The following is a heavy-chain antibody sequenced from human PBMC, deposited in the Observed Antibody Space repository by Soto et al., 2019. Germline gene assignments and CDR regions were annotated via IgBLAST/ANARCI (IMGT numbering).Heavy chain of an antibody. V-gene: IGHV1-18*01. D-gene: IGHD2-2*01. CDR2: ISAYNGNT. J-gene: IGHJ4*02. CDR3: ASPGEGDCSSTSCPFDY. Sequence: ASVKVSCKASGYTFTSYGISWVRQAPGQGLEWMGWISAYNGNTNYAQKLQGRVTMTTDPSTSTAYMELRSLRSDDTAVYYCASPGEGDCSSTSCPFDYWGQGTLVTVSS. CDR1: GYTFTSYG.